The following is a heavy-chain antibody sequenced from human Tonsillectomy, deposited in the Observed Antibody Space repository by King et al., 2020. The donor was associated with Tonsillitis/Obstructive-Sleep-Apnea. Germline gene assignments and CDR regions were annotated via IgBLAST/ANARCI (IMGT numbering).Heavy chain of an antibody. CDR3: ARAAIFGVVPSFDY. V-gene: IGHV4-61*01. D-gene: IGHD3-3*01. CDR1: GGSVSSGSYY. CDR2: IYYSGST. J-gene: IGHJ4*02. Sequence: QLQESGPGLVKPSETLSLTCTVSGGSVSSGSYYWSWIRQPPGKGLEWIGYIYYSGSTNYNPSLKSRVSLSVDTSKSQFSLKVSSVTAADTAGYYCARAAIFGVVPSFDYWGQGTLVTVSS.